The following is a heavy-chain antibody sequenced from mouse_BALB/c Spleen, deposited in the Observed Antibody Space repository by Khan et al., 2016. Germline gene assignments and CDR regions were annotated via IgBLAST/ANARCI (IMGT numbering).Heavy chain of an antibody. D-gene: IGHD2-4*01. CDR1: GYSITSDYA. CDR2: ISYSGST. CDR3: ARREDYEGAWFAY. Sequence: EVQLQESGPGLVKPSQSLSLTCTVTGYSITSDYAWNWIRQFPGNKLEWMGYISYSGSTSYHPSLKSRISITRATSKNQFFLQLNSVTTEDTATYYCARREDYEGAWFAYWGQGTLVTVSA. V-gene: IGHV3-2*02. J-gene: IGHJ3*01.